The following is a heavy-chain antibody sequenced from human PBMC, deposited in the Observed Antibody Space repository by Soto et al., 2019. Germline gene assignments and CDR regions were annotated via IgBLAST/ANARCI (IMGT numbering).Heavy chain of an antibody. Sequence: QVRLVESGGGVVQPGRSLRLSCSASGFTFRNFGFHWVRQAPGMGLEWVALIWYDGSNKYYAEFLKGRVSISRDNSKNTLYLEMKSLRFEDTAVYYCARDGDIQGGPPPKNYAMDVWGQGTTVTVSS. V-gene: IGHV3-33*08. CDR3: ARDGDIQGGPPPKNYAMDV. D-gene: IGHD2-15*01. CDR2: IWYDGSNK. CDR1: GFTFRNFG. J-gene: IGHJ6*02.